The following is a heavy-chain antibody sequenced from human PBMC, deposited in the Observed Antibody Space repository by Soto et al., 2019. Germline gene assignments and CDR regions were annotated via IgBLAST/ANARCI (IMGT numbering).Heavy chain of an antibody. J-gene: IGHJ4*02. V-gene: IGHV3-33*01. CDR2: IWYDGSNK. CDR3: ARENTMVRGVIFDY. Sequence: GGSLRLSCAASGFTFSSYGMHWVRQAPGKGLEWVAVIWYDGSNKYYADSVKGRFTISRDNSKNTLYLQMNSLRAEDTAVYYCARENTMVRGVIFDYWGQGTLVTVSS. CDR1: GFTFSSYG. D-gene: IGHD3-10*01.